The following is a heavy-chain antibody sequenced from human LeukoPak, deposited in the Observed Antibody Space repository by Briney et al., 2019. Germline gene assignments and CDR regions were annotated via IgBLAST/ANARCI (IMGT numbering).Heavy chain of an antibody. CDR3: AKDVEMANYYYYYMDV. J-gene: IGHJ6*03. V-gene: IGHV3-43*01. D-gene: IGHD5-24*01. Sequence: WYLCSTYYSDPVKGRFTIYRDNSKNSMYVKMNSLRTEDTALYYCAKDVEMANYYYYYMDVWGKGTTVTVSS. CDR2: WYLCST.